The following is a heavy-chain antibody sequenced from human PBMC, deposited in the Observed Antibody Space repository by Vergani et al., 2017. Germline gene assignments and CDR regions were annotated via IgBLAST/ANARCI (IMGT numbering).Heavy chain of an antibody. CDR3: ARLYGRDSSGSKYFDY. D-gene: IGHD3-22*01. V-gene: IGHV5-51*01. J-gene: IGHJ4*02. CDR1: GYSFTNYW. CDR2: IHPADSDT. Sequence: EVQLVQSGAEVKKPGESLKISCQISGYSFTNYWIGWVRQMPGKGLEWMGIIHPADSDTRYSPSFQGQDTISVDKSISTAYQQRSSRRASDSAMYYCARLYGRDSSGSKYFDYWGQGTLVTVSS.